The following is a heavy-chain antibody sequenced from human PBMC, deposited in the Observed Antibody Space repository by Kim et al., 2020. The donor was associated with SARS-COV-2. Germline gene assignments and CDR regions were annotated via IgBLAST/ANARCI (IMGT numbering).Heavy chain of an antibody. CDR2: THYSGST. Sequence: SETLSLTCTVSGASISNSYYYWGWIRQPPGKGRVWVGTTHYSGSTYYNSSLKSRVIISVNTSNNQFPLKLSLVTAADTAVYYCARQDCSGASCFRVLDV. D-gene: IGHD2-15*01. V-gene: IGHV4-39*01. CDR3: ARQDCSGASCFRVLDV. J-gene: IGHJ6*01. CDR1: GASISNSYYY.